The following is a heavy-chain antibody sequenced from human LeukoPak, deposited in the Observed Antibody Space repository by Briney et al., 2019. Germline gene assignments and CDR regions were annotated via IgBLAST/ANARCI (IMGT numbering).Heavy chain of an antibody. CDR2: VDPEDGET. Sequence: ASVKVSCKVSGYTFTDYYMHWVQQAPGKGLEWMGLVDPEDGETIYAEKFQGRVTITADTSTDTAYMELSSLRSEDTAVYYCATVPPYYYGSGSYHWFDPWGQGTLVTVPS. CDR3: ATVPPYYYGSGSYHWFDP. V-gene: IGHV1-69-2*01. J-gene: IGHJ5*02. D-gene: IGHD3-10*01. CDR1: GYTFTDYY.